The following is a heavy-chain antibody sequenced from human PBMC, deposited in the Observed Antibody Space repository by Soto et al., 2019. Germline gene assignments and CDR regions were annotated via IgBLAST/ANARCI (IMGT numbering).Heavy chain of an antibody. Sequence: QVQVVESGGGVVQPGRSLRLSCTVSGFTFSGHAMHWVRQAPGKGLEWVAQIWYDGSNKYYADSVKGRFTISRDNSKNILYVQMDSLRVDDTVVYYCARDGQSLAPYALDVWGQGTSVTVSS. CDR1: GFTFSGHA. J-gene: IGHJ6*02. CDR2: IWYDGSNK. CDR3: ARDGQSLAPYALDV. V-gene: IGHV3-33*01. D-gene: IGHD6-19*01.